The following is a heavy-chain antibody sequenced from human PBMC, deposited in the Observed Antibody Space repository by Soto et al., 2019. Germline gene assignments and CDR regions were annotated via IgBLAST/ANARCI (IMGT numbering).Heavy chain of an antibody. D-gene: IGHD2-15*01. CDR2: IYSGGST. V-gene: IGHV3-53*01. CDR3: VVVAATDLGGGYYGMDV. Sequence: GGSLRLSCSASGFTVSSNYMSWVRQAPGKGLEWVSVIYSGGSTYYADSVKGRFTISRDNSKNTLYLQMNSLRAEDTAVYYCVVVAATDLGGGYYGMDVWGQGTTVTVSS. J-gene: IGHJ6*02. CDR1: GFTVSSNY.